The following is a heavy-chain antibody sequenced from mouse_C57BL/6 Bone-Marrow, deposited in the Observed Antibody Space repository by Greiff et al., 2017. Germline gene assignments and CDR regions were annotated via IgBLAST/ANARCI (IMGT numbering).Heavy chain of an antibody. J-gene: IGHJ3*01. Sequence: VQLQQPGPVLVKPGTSVKLSCKASGYTFTDYYMNWVKQSHGKSLEWIGVINPYNGGTSYNQKFKGKATLTVDKSSSTAYMELNSLTSEDSAVYDSAKSNCSNYLSWLAYWGQGTLVTVSA. D-gene: IGHD2-5*01. CDR3: AKSNCSNYLSWLAY. CDR2: INPYNGGT. CDR1: GYTFTDYY. V-gene: IGHV1-19*01.